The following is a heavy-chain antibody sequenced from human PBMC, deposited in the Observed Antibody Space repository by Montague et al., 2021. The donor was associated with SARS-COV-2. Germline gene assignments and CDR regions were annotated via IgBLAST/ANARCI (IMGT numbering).Heavy chain of an antibody. CDR3: ARAVSVRRAVNWFDP. J-gene: IGHJ5*02. D-gene: IGHD3-10*01. Sequence: SETLSLTCTVSGGSMSDHYWAWIRQPPGKGLEWLAYIYYSGGINSNAPLTSRVTMSVDTSKNQFSLKLTSVTAADTAVYYCARAVSVRRAVNWFDPWGQGTLVTVSS. V-gene: IGHV4-59*11. CDR1: GGSMSDHY. CDR2: IYYSGGI.